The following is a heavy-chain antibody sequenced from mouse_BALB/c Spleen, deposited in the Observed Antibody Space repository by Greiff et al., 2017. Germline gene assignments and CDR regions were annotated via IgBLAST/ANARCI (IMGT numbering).Heavy chain of an antibody. D-gene: IGHD2-3*01. CDR1: GFNIKDYY. J-gene: IGHJ2*01. CDR3: NADDDGYY. Sequence: EVQLQQSGAELVRSGASVKLSCTASGFNIKDYYMHWVKQRPEQGLEWIGWIDPENGDTEYAPKFQGKATMTADTSSNTAYLQLSSLTSEDTAVYYCNADDDGYYWGQGTTLTVSS. V-gene: IGHV14-4*02. CDR2: IDPENGDT.